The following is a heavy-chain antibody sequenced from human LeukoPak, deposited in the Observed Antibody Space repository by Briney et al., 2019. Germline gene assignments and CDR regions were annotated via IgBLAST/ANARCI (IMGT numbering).Heavy chain of an antibody. V-gene: IGHV1-2*02. CDR2: INPNSGGT. CDR3: ARVPYYDILTGHDAFDI. CDR1: GYIFTGYY. Sequence: ASVKVSCKASGYIFTGYYMHWVRQAPGQGLEWMGWINPNSGGTNYAQKFQGRVTMTRDTSISTAYMELSRLRSDDTAVYYCARVPYYDILTGHDAFDIWGQGTMVTVSS. D-gene: IGHD3-9*01. J-gene: IGHJ3*02.